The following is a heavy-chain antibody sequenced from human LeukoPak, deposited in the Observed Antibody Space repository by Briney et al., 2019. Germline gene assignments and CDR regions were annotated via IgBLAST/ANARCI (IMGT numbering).Heavy chain of an antibody. Sequence: PSETLSLTCTVSGGSISSSSDYWGWIRQPPGKGLEWVSAISGSGGSTYYADSVKGRFTISRDNSKNTLYLQMNSLRAEDTAVYYCAKIWDYYDSSGYFPGYYFDYWGQGTLVTVSS. CDR2: ISGSGGST. D-gene: IGHD3-22*01. CDR1: GGSISSSSDY. CDR3: AKIWDYYDSSGYFPGYYFDY. J-gene: IGHJ4*02. V-gene: IGHV3-23*01.